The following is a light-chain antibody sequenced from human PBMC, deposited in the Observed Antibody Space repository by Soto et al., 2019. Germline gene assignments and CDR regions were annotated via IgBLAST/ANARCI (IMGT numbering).Light chain of an antibody. Sequence: QSALTQPPSASGSPGQSVTISCTGTSSDVGGYNYVSWYQQYPGKAPKLMIYEVSKRPSGVPDRFSGSKSGNTASLTVSGLQAEDEADYYCSSNVGSNNFYVFGTGTKLTV. V-gene: IGLV2-8*01. CDR1: SSDVGGYNY. CDR3: SSNVGSNNFYV. CDR2: EVS. J-gene: IGLJ1*01.